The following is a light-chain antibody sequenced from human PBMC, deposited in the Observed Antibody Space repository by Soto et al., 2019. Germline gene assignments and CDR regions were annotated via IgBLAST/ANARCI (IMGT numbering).Light chain of an antibody. V-gene: IGKV1-39*01. CDR1: QTIRSY. J-gene: IGKJ1*01. CDR2: CAA. Sequence: DIQMTQSPSSLSASVGDRVTIACRASQTIRSYLNWYQQKPGKAPELLIYCAASLQSGVPSRFSGSESGTDFTLSISSLQPEDFATYYCQQTYSTPWTFGQGTKVEIK. CDR3: QQTYSTPWT.